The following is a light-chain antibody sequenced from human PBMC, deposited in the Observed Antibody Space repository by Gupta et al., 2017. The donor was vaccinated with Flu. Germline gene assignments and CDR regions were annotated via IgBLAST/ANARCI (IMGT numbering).Light chain of an antibody. CDR3: MQGAHWPWA. CDR1: EGRVCSVGSTQ. J-gene: IGKJ1*01. V-gene: IGKV2-30*01. Sequence: DVVLTQFPPSLPVSIGQRASISCRSSEGRVCSVGSTQVHWFQQRPGKSPRRLIYQVSNRDSGVPDRFSGSGSGTDFTLKISRVEAEDVGVYFCMQGAHWPWAFGQGTKVEIK. CDR2: QVS.